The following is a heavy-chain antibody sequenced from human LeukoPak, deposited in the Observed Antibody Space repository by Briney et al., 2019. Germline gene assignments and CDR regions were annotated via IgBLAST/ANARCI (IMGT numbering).Heavy chain of an antibody. CDR2: IHHSGST. CDR1: GGSISSSY. Sequence: SETLSLTCTVSGGSISSSYWSWIRQPPGKGLEWIGYIHHSGSTNSNPSLKSRVTISVDTSKNQFSLKLSSVTAADTAVCHCAEHYYYGMDVWGQGTTVTVSS. V-gene: IGHV4-59*08. J-gene: IGHJ6*02. CDR3: AEHYYYGMDV.